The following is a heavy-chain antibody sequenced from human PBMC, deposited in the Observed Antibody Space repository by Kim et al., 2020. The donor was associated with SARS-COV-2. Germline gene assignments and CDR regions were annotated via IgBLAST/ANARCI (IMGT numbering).Heavy chain of an antibody. J-gene: IGHJ4*02. D-gene: IGHD1-26*01. V-gene: IGHV3-7*03. CDR1: GFTFSNYW. Sequence: GGSLRLSCAASGFTFSNYWMTWVRQAPGKGLEWVANIKEDGSEKHYVDSVKGRFTISRDNAKNSLYLQMNSLRAEDTAVYYCARYRGLGYWGQGTLVTVSS. CDR2: IKEDGSEK. CDR3: ARYRGLGY.